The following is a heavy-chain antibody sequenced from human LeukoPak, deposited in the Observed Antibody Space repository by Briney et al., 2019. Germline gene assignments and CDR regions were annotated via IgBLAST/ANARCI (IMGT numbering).Heavy chain of an antibody. CDR1: GGSISSGGYS. D-gene: IGHD3-22*01. Sequence: SETLSLTCAVSGGSISSGGYSWSWIRQPPGKGLEWIGYIYHSGYTYHNPSLKSRITTSIDTSKNQFSLKLSSVTAADTAVYYCARDFLYDSTGYDAFDIWGPGTMVTVSS. CDR3: ARDFLYDSTGYDAFDI. V-gene: IGHV4-30-2*05. CDR2: IYHSGYT. J-gene: IGHJ3*02.